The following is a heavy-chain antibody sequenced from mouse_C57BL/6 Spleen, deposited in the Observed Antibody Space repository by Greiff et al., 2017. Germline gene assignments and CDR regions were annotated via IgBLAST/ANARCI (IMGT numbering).Heavy chain of an antibody. D-gene: IGHD1-1*01. J-gene: IGHJ1*03. CDR2: INYDGSST. V-gene: IGHV5-16*01. CDR3: ARVPITTVVSWYFDV. CDR1: GFTFSDYY. Sequence: EVQLVESEGGLVQPGSSMKLSCTASGFTFSDYYMAWVRQVPEKGLEWVANINYDGSSTYYLDSLKSRFIISRDNAKNILYLQMSSLKSEDTATYYCARVPITTVVSWYFDVGGTGTTVTVSS.